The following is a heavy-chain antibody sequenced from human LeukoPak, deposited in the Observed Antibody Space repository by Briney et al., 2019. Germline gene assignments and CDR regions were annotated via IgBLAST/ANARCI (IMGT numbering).Heavy chain of an antibody. D-gene: IGHD1-1*01. CDR3: ARDIQLFRISLYCYGVDV. Sequence: GGSLTHSCAGSGFIFSSYEMSWVRQAPGKGLEWVSYISSSGTNKYYVDSVKGRCTISRDNAKNSLYLQMNSLRAEDTAVDYCARDIQLFRISLYCYGVDVWGQGTTVSVSS. V-gene: IGHV3-48*03. J-gene: IGHJ6*02. CDR1: GFIFSSYE. CDR2: ISSSGTNK.